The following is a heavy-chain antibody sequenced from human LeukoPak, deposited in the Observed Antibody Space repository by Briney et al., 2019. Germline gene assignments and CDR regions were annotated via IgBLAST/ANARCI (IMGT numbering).Heavy chain of an antibody. D-gene: IGHD3-10*01. CDR1: GFTFSSYG. CDR2: IRYDGSNK. J-gene: IGHJ3*02. V-gene: IGHV3-30*02. CDR3: AKGWGYYYGSGSHHDAFDI. Sequence: GGSLRLSCAPSGFTFSSYGMHWVRQAPGKGLEWVAFIRYDGSNKYYADSVKGRFTISRDNSKNTLYLQMNSLRAEDTAVYYCAKGWGYYYGSGSHHDAFDIWGQGTMVTVSS.